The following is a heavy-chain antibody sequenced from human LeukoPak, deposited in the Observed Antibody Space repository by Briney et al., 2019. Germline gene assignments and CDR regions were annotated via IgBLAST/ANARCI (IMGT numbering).Heavy chain of an antibody. V-gene: IGHV3-23*01. J-gene: IGHJ4*02. CDR1: GFTFSSYA. CDR2: ISGSGGST. CDR3: AKLNYGSGSPKLP. Sequence: GGSLRLSCAASGFTFSSYAMSWVRQAPGKGLEWVSAISGSGGSTCYADSAKGRFTISRDNSKNTLYLQMNSLRAEDTAVYYCAKLNYGSGSPKLPWGQGTLVTVSS. D-gene: IGHD3-10*01.